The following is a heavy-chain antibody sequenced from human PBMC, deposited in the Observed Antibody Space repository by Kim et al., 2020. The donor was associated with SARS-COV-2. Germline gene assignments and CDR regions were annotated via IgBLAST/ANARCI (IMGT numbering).Heavy chain of an antibody. V-gene: IGHV3-9*01. CDR1: GFTFDDYA. J-gene: IGHJ3*02. D-gene: IGHD6-19*01. Sequence: GGSLRLSCAASGFTFDDYAMHWVRQAPGKGLEWVSGISWNSGSIGYADSVKGRFTISRDNAKNSLYLQMNSLRAEDTALYYCAKDRASARGSGWSWDAFDIWGQGTMVTVSS. CDR3: AKDRASARGSGWSWDAFDI. CDR2: ISWNSGSI.